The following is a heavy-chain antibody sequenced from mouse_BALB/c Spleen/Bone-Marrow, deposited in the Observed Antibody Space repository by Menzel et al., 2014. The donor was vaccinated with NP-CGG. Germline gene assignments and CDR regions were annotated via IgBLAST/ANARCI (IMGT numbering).Heavy chain of an antibody. V-gene: IGHV1-54*01. D-gene: IGHD2-1*01. Sequence: VQLQESGAELVRPGTSVKVSCKASGYAFTNYLIEWIKKRPGQGLEWIGVINPGSGGTNYNEKFKGKATLTADKSSSTAYMQLSSLTPNDSAVYFCARGDLYYGNLYAMDYWGQGTSVTVSS. J-gene: IGHJ4*01. CDR2: INPGSGGT. CDR3: ARGDLYYGNLYAMDY. CDR1: GYAFTNYL.